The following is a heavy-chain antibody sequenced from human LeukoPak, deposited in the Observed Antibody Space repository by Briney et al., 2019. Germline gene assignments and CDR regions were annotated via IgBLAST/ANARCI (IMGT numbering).Heavy chain of an antibody. Sequence: PGGSLRLSCAASGFTFSSYSMNWVRQAPGKGLEWVSSISSSSSYIYYADSVKGRFTISRDNAKNSLYLQMNSLRAEDTAVYYCARGPTYYYDSSGSGAFDIWGQGTMVTVSS. D-gene: IGHD3-22*01. CDR3: ARGPTYYYDSSGSGAFDI. J-gene: IGHJ3*02. CDR1: GFTFSSYS. CDR2: ISSSSSYI. V-gene: IGHV3-21*01.